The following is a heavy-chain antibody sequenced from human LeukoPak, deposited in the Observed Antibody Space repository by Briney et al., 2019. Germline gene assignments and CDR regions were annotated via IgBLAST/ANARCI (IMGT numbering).Heavy chain of an antibody. CDR2: IKEDGSDK. Sequence: SGGSLRLSCLASGFTFSNSWMTWVRQAPGRGLEWVANIKEDGSDKQYVDSVRGRFTISRDNAKSSVSLQMDGLRAEDTAVYHCVRESDVWSGPGIGRPLDVWGKGTTVTVSS. CDR3: VRESDVWSGPGIGRPLDV. J-gene: IGHJ6*04. D-gene: IGHD3-3*01. CDR1: GFTFSNSW. V-gene: IGHV3-7*01.